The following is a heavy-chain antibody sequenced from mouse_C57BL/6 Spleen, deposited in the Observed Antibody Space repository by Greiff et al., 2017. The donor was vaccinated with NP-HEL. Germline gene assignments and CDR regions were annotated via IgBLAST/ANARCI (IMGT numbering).Heavy chain of an antibody. CDR2: INPYNGGT. V-gene: IGHV1-19*01. J-gene: IGHJ2*01. CDR1: GYTFTDYY. Sequence: EVKLEESGPVLVKPGASVKMSCKASGYTFTDYYMNWVKQSHGKSLEWIGVINPYNGGTSYNQKFKGKATLTVDKSSSTAYMELNSLTSEDSAVYYCARVWDGSFDYWGQGTTLTVSS. D-gene: IGHD4-1*01. CDR3: ARVWDGSFDY.